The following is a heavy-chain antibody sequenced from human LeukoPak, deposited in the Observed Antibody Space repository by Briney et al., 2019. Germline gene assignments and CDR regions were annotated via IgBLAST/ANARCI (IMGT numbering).Heavy chain of an antibody. CDR2: IYSGGST. D-gene: IGHD1-20*01. CDR1: GFTFSSYW. Sequence: GGSLRLSCAASGFTFSSYWMSWVRQAPGKGLEWVSVIYSGGSTYYADSVKGRFTISRDNSKNTLYLQMNSLRAEDTAVYYCARGDGVTDPNFDYWGQGTLVTVSS. CDR3: ARGDGVTDPNFDY. J-gene: IGHJ4*02. V-gene: IGHV3-53*01.